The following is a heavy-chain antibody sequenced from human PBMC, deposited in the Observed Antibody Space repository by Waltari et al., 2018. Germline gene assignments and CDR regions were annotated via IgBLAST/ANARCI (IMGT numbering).Heavy chain of an antibody. CDR3: ARGGVVKAYYYYYGMDV. V-gene: IGHV1-69*15. Sequence: QVQLVQSGAEVKKPGSSVKVSCKASGGTFSSYDISWVRQDPGQGLEWMGRIIPIFGTANYAQKFQGRVTITADESTSTAYMELSSLRSEDTAVYYCARGGVVKAYYYYYGMDVWGQGTAVTVSS. CDR2: IIPIFGTA. D-gene: IGHD3-3*01. J-gene: IGHJ6*02. CDR1: GGTFSSYD.